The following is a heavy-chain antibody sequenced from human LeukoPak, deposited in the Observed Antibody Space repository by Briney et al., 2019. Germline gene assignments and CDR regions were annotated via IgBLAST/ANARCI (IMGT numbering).Heavy chain of an antibody. Sequence: SETLSLTCAVYGGSFRFYYWSWIRQAPGKGLEWIGEINNNGSSNYNPSLKSRATISVDTSKNRCSLRLSSVTAADTAVYYCARRSGKAVAGINWFDPWGQGTLLTVSS. J-gene: IGHJ5*02. CDR3: ARRSGKAVAGINWFDP. CDR2: INNNGSS. D-gene: IGHD6-19*01. CDR1: GGSFRFYY. V-gene: IGHV4-34*01.